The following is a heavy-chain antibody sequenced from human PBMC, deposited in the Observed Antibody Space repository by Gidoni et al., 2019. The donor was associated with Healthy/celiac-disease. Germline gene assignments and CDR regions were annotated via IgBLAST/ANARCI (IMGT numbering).Heavy chain of an antibody. Sequence: EVQLLESGGGLVQPGGSLRLSCAVSGFTFSSYAMSWVRQAPGKGLEWVSAISGSGGNTYYADSVKGRFTISRDNSKNTVYLQMNSLRAEDTALYYCAKMQGYFDYWGQGTLVTVSS. CDR3: AKMQGYFDY. V-gene: IGHV3-23*01. CDR1: GFTFSSYA. J-gene: IGHJ4*02. CDR2: ISGSGGNT.